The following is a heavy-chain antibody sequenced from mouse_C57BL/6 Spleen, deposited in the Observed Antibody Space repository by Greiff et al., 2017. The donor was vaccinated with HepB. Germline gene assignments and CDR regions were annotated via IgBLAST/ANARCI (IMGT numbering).Heavy chain of an antibody. V-gene: IGHV1-82*01. J-gene: IGHJ3*01. D-gene: IGHD2-4*01. Sequence: QVQLQQSGPELVKPGASEKISCKASGYAFSSSWMNWVKQRPGKGLEWIGRIYPGDGDTNYNGKFKGKATLTADKSSSTAYMQLSSLTSEDSAVYFCASGGYDYDAGFAYWGQGTLVTVSA. CDR3: ASGGYDYDAGFAY. CDR1: GYAFSSSW. CDR2: IYPGDGDT.